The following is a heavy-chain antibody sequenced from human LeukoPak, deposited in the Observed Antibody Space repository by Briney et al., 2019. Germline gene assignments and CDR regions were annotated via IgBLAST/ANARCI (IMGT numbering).Heavy chain of an antibody. CDR3: ARAFQERTYYYYYYYMDV. Sequence: PSETLSLTCTVSGGSISSYYWSWIRQPPGKGLEWIGYIYYSGSTNYNPSLKSRVTISVDTSKNQFSLKLSSVTAADTAVYYCARAFQERTYYYYYYYMDVWGKGTTVTVSS. V-gene: IGHV4-59*01. CDR2: IYYSGST. D-gene: IGHD1-1*01. CDR1: GGSISSYY. J-gene: IGHJ6*03.